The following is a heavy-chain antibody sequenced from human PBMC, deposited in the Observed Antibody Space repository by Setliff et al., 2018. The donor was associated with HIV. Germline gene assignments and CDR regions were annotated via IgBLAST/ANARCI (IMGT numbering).Heavy chain of an antibody. D-gene: IGHD1-26*01. J-gene: IGHJ4*02. CDR3: ATVRIVGATEFDY. Sequence: ASVKVSCKASGYTFTNYFMHWVRQAPGEGLEWVGRVDPEDGETRYAMKFQGSVTISADTSTDATYLSLTSLRSQDTAVYYCATVRIVGATEFDYWGQGTVVTVSS. CDR1: GYTFTNYF. CDR2: VDPEDGET. V-gene: IGHV1-69-2*01.